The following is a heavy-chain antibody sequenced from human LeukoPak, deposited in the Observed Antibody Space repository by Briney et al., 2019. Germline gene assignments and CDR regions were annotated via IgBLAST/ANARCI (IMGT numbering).Heavy chain of an antibody. CDR3: AELGITMIGGV. CDR1: GFTFDDYG. Sequence: GGSLRLSCAASGFTFDDYGMNWVRQAPGKGLEWVSYISSSGSTIYYADSVKGRFTISGDNAKNPLYLQMNSLRAEDTAVYYCAELGITMIGGVWGKGTTVTISS. J-gene: IGHJ6*04. V-gene: IGHV3-48*03. D-gene: IGHD3-10*02. CDR2: ISSSGSTI.